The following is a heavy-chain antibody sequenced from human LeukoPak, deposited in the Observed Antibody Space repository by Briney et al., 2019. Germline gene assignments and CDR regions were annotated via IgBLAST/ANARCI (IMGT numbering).Heavy chain of an antibody. V-gene: IGHV3-23*01. D-gene: IGHD3-10*01. CDR1: GFTFSGYA. CDR3: AKAGANWFDP. J-gene: IGHJ5*02. CDR2: ISRSGDNT. Sequence: GGSLRLTCAASGFTFSGYAMSWVRQAPGKGLQWVSTISRSGDNTYYADSVKGRFTISRVNSKNTLYVQMNSLRAEDTAIYYCAKAGANWFDPWGQGTLVTVSS.